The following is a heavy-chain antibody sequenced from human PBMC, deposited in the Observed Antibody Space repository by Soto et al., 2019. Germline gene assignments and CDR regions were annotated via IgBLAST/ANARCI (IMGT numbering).Heavy chain of an antibody. J-gene: IGHJ3*02. Sequence: QVQLQQWGAGLLKPSETLSLTCAVYGGSFRGYYWSWIRQPPGKGLEWIGEISHSGSTNYNPSLKSRVTISVDTSKNQFSLKLSSVTAADTAVYYCARESSGSYPDAFDIWGQGTMVTVSS. CDR2: ISHSGST. D-gene: IGHD1-26*01. V-gene: IGHV4-34*01. CDR3: ARESSGSYPDAFDI. CDR1: GGSFRGYY.